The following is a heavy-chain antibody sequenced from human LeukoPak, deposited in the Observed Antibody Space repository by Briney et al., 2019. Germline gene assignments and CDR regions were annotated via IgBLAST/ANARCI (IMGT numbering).Heavy chain of an antibody. J-gene: IGHJ3*02. D-gene: IGHD6-6*01. CDR2: IRYDGSNK. CDR3: ASSTGDKYSSSWGAFDI. Sequence: PGGSLRLSCAASGFTFSSYGMHWVRQAPGKGLEWVAFIRYDGSNKYYADSVKGRFTISRDNSKNTLYLQMNSLRAEDTAVYYCASSTGDKYSSSWGAFDIRGQGTMVTVSS. CDR1: GFTFSSYG. V-gene: IGHV3-30*02.